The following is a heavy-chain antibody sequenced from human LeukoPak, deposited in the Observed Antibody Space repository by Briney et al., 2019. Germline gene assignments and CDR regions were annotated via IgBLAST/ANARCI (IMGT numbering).Heavy chain of an antibody. CDR2: ISYDGGNT. CDR1: GFTFSNFA. CDR3: ARDSYGMDV. V-gene: IGHV3-30*04. J-gene: IGHJ6*02. Sequence: GRSLRLSCAASGFTFSNFAIHWVRQAPGKGLEWVAVISYDGGNTNYADSVKGRFTISRDNSKNTLYLQMNSLTPGDTAVYYCARDSYGMDVWGQGTTVTVSS.